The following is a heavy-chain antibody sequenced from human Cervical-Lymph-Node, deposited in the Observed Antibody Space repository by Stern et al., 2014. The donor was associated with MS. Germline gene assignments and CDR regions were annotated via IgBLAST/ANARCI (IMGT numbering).Heavy chain of an antibody. D-gene: IGHD3-22*01. V-gene: IGHV1-46*01. CDR2: INPSGGST. Sequence: QVQLVQSGAEVKKPGASVKVSCKASGYTFTSYYMHWVRQAPGQGLEWMGIINPSGGSTSYAQKFQGRVTMTRDTSTSTVYMELSSLRSEDTAVYYCARDLALHYYDSSGYYPDEHYGMDVWGQGTTVTVSS. J-gene: IGHJ6*02. CDR3: ARDLALHYYDSSGYYPDEHYGMDV. CDR1: GYTFTSYY.